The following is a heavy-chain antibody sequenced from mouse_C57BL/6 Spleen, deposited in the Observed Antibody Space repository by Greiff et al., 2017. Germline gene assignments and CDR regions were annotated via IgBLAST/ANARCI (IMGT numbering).Heavy chain of an antibody. D-gene: IGHD1-1*01. V-gene: IGHV1-42*01. CDR2: IKPSTGGT. J-gene: IGHJ3*01. CDR1: GYSFTGYY. CDR3: ADGGFAY. Sequence: EVQLQQSGPELVKPGASVKISCKASGYSFTGYYMNWVKQSPEKSLEWIGEIKPSTGGTTYNQKFKAKATLTVDKSSSTAYMQLKSLTSEDSAVYYCADGGFAYWGQGTLVTVSA.